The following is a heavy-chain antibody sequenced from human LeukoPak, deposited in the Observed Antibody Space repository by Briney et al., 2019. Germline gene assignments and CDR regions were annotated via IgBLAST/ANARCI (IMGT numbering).Heavy chain of an antibody. Sequence: ASVKVSCKASGYTFTSYYMHWVRQAPGQGLKWMGLINPSGGSTSYAQKFQGRITMSRDMSTSTVYMELSSLRSEDTAVYYCARGGAHIKLMVFAENWFDPWGQGTLVTVSS. CDR3: ARGGAHIKLMVFAENWFDP. CDR2: INPSGGST. V-gene: IGHV1-46*01. J-gene: IGHJ5*02. D-gene: IGHD2-8*01. CDR1: GYTFTSYY.